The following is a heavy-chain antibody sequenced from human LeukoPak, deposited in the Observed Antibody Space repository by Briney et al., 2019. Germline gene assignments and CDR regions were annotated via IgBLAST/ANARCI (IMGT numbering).Heavy chain of an antibody. CDR1: GFTFSGYP. Sequence: GGSLRLSCAASGFTFSGYPIHWVRQAPGKGLEWVAVISYDGSNKYYADSVKGRFTISRDNSKNTLYLQMNSLRAEDTAVYYCASSTYYYDSSGYYFDYWGQGTLVTVSS. CDR2: ISYDGSNK. V-gene: IGHV3-30-3*01. CDR3: ASSTYYYDSSGYYFDY. D-gene: IGHD3-22*01. J-gene: IGHJ4*02.